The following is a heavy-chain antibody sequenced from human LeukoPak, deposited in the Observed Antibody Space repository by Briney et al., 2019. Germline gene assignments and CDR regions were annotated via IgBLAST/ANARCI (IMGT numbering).Heavy chain of an antibody. CDR2: IRYDGSNK. Sequence: GGSLRLSCAASGFTFSSYGMHWVRQAPGKGLEWVAFIRYDGSNKYYADSVKGRFTISRDNSKNTLYLQMNSLRAEDTAVYYCARDGNPERWELYYFDYWGQGTLVTVSS. CDR1: GFTFSSYG. CDR3: ARDGNPERWELYYFDY. V-gene: IGHV3-30*02. J-gene: IGHJ4*02. D-gene: IGHD1-26*01.